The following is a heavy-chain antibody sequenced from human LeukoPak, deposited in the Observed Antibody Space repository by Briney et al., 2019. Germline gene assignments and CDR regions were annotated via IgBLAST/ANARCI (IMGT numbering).Heavy chain of an antibody. Sequence: SETLSLTCTVSGGSLSSYYWSWIRQPPGKGLEWIGYIYYSGSTNYNPSLKSRVTISVDTSKNQFSLKLSSVTAADTAVYYCARVGTVTTRPYYYYMDVWGKGTTVTVSS. D-gene: IGHD4-17*01. CDR1: GGSLSSYY. J-gene: IGHJ6*03. V-gene: IGHV4-59*01. CDR3: ARVGTVTTRPYYYYMDV. CDR2: IYYSGST.